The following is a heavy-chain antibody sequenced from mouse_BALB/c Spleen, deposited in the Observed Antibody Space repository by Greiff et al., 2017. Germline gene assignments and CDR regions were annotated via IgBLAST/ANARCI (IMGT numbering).Heavy chain of an antibody. J-gene: IGHJ1*01. CDR1: GFNIKDTY. V-gene: IGHV14-3*02. D-gene: IGHD2-1*01. Sequence: EVQLQQSGAELVKPGASVKLSCTASGFNIKDTYMHWVKQRPEQGLEWIGRIDPANGNTKYDPKFQGKATITADTSSNTAYLQLSSLTSEDTAVYYCARVLYGNYVDWYFDVWGAGTTVTVSS. CDR3: ARVLYGNYVDWYFDV. CDR2: IDPANGNT.